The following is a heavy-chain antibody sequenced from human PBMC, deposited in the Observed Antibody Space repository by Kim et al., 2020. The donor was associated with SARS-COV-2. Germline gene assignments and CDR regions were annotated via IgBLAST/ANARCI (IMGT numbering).Heavy chain of an antibody. Sequence: TYSGKFQARVPITRETSASTAYMELGSLRSEDTALYYCARATGSGSYLLDFWGQGTLVTVSS. D-gene: IGHD3-10*01. J-gene: IGHJ4*02. CDR3: ARATGSGSYLLDF. V-gene: IGHV1-3*01.